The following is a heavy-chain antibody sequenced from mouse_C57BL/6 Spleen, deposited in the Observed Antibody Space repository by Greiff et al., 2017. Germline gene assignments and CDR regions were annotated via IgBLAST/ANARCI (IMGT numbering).Heavy chain of an antibody. CDR3: ASGGAMDY. CDR2: IHPSDGDT. J-gene: IGHJ4*01. Sequence: QVQLKQPGAELVKPGASVKVSCKASGYTFTSYWMHWVKQRPGQGLEWIGRIHPSDGDTNYNQKFKGKATLTVDKSSSTAYMQLSSLTSEDSAVYYCASGGAMDYWGQGTSVTVSS. CDR1: GYTFTSYW. V-gene: IGHV1-74*01.